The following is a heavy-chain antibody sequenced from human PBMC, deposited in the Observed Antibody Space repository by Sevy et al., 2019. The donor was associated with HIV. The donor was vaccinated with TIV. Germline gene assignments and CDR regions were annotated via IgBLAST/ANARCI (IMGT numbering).Heavy chain of an antibody. CDR2: IRYDGSDK. CDR1: GFTFSNFG. J-gene: IGHJ4*02. D-gene: IGHD6-13*01. Sequence: GGSLRLSCTASGFTFSNFGMHWVRQVPGKGVEWVTFIRYDGSDKYYAASVKGRFTISRDDSKNTLYLQMDSLRPEDTAIYYCAKDLAGPGRRYFDFWGQGALVTVSS. V-gene: IGHV3-30*02. CDR3: AKDLAGPGRRYFDF.